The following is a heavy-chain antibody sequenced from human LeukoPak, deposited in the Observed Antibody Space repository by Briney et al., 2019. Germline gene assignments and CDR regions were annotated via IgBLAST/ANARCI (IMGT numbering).Heavy chain of an antibody. D-gene: IGHD3-10*01. V-gene: IGHV1-18*01. CDR3: ARVGIVGSWFGEWFPFYYYYYMDV. CDR1: GYTFTSYG. J-gene: IGHJ6*03. CDR2: ISAYNGNT. Sequence: ASVKVSFKASGYTFTSYGISWVRQAPGQGLEWMGWISAYNGNTNYAQKLQGRVTMTTDTSTSTAYMELRSLRSDDTAVYYCARVGIVGSWFGEWFPFYYYYYMDVWGKGTTVTISS.